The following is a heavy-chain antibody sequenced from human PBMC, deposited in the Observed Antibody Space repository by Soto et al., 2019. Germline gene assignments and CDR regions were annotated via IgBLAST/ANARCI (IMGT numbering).Heavy chain of an antibody. CDR1: GFSFSAYA. V-gene: IGHV3-30*02. Sequence: QVQLVESGGGVVQPGGSLRLSCAASGFSFSAYAMHWIRQAPGKGLEWVALMSNNGSDKFYADSVKGRFTISRDNSRSTLNLQMNSLTARYAAVYYCVNLYCSSGSCWGRKGGDLESGGQGTLVTSSP. D-gene: IGHD2-15*01. CDR2: MSNNGSDK. CDR3: VNLYCSSGSCWGRKGGDLES. J-gene: IGHJ4*02.